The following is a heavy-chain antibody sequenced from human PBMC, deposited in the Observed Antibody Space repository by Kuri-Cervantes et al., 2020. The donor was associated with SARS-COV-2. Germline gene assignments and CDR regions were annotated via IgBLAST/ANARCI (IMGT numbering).Heavy chain of an antibody. Sequence: GESLKISCAASGFTFSSYEMNWVRQAPGKGLGWVSYISSSGSTIYYADSVKGRFTISRDNAKNSLYLQMNSLRAEDTAVYYCASQDIVVVPAANAFDIWGQGTMVTVSS. CDR2: ISSSGSTI. J-gene: IGHJ3*02. CDR1: GFTFSSYE. CDR3: ASQDIVVVPAANAFDI. V-gene: IGHV3-48*03. D-gene: IGHD2-2*01.